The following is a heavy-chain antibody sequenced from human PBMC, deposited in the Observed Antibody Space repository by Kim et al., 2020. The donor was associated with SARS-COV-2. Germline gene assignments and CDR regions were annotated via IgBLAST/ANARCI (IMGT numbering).Heavy chain of an antibody. CDR3: ARLKGYSSGWEAFIDY. D-gene: IGHD6-19*01. J-gene: IGHJ4*02. V-gene: IGHV4-39*01. CDR2: IYYSGST. Sequence: SETLSLTCTVSGGSISSSSYYWGWIRQPPGKGLEWIGSIYYSGSTYYNPSLKSRVTISVDTSKNQFSLKLSSVTAADTAVYYCARLKGYSSGWEAFIDYWGQGTLVTVSS. CDR1: GGSISSSSYY.